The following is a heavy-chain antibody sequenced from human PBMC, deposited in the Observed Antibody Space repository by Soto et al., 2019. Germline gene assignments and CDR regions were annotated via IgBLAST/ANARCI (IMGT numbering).Heavy chain of an antibody. CDR2: INAFNGNT. D-gene: IGHD6-19*01. Sequence: QVQLVQSGAEVKKPGASVKVSCKASGYTFTTYSITWMRQAPGQGLEWMGWINAFNGNTNYAQKFQGRVTMTTDTSTSKVNMALRRLRSDDTAVYYCARDWDNSGWGGGRGMDVWGQGTTVIVSS. CDR1: GYTFTTYS. J-gene: IGHJ6*02. CDR3: ARDWDNSGWGGGRGMDV. V-gene: IGHV1-18*01.